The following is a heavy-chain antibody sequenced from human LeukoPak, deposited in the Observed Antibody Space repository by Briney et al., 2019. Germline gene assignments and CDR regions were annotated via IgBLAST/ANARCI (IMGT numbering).Heavy chain of an antibody. CDR3: ARGVTGTFDY. D-gene: IGHD2-21*02. J-gene: IGHJ4*02. Sequence: PGGSLRLSCVGSGFTFSNHFMRWARQAPGKGLEWVATIKQDGSEAYYVDSVKGRFTMSRDNAKNSIYMQMNSLRVEDTAMYYCARGVTGTFDYWGQGTLVTFSS. CDR1: GFTFSNHF. V-gene: IGHV3-7*04. CDR2: IKQDGSEA.